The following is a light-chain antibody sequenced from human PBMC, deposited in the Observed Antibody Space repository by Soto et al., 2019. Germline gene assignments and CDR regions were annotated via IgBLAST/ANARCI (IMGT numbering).Light chain of an antibody. J-gene: IGKJ4*01. Sequence: EIVMTQSPATLSVSPGDRATLSCRASQSVSSIAWYQQKPGQPPWLLIYGASRRATNIPARFSGGGSDTEFTLTISTLQSEDFAVYYCQYYDNWRLSFGGGTTVEIK. CDR3: QYYDNWRLS. CDR1: QSVSS. V-gene: IGKV3-15*01. CDR2: GAS.